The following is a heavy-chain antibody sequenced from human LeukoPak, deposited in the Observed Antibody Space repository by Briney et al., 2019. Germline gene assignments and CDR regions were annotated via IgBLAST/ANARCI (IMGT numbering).Heavy chain of an antibody. V-gene: IGHV1-2*02. CDR2: INPNSGGT. J-gene: IGHJ6*03. CDR3: ARGAGVATRYYYCYMDV. Sequence: ASVKVSCKASGYTFTGYYMHWVRQAPGQGLEWLGWINPNSGGTNYAQTLQGRVTTTRDTSISTAYMELSRLRSDATAVFYCARGAGVATRYYYCYMDVWGKGTTVTVSS. D-gene: IGHD5-12*01. CDR1: GYTFTGYY.